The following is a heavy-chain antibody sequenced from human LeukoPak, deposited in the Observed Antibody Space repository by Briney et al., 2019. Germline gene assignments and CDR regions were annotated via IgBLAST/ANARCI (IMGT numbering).Heavy chain of an antibody. D-gene: IGHD6-13*01. Sequence: ASVKVSCKASGYXFTSYYFHWVRQAPGQGLEWVGIINPSGGTIRYAQNFEGRVTMTRDTSTSTVYMELSSLRSEDTAVYYCARRPAAAGGVGFDYWGQGTLVTVSS. V-gene: IGHV1-46*01. J-gene: IGHJ4*02. CDR2: INPSGGTI. CDR1: GYXFTSYY. CDR3: ARRPAAAGGVGFDY.